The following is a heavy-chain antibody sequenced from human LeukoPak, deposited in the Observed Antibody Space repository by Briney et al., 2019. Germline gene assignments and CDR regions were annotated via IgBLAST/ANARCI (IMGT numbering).Heavy chain of an antibody. D-gene: IGHD6-13*01. CDR2: ISGSGDST. CDR3: AKTYSSRMGDYFDY. J-gene: IGHJ4*02. V-gene: IGHV3-23*01. CDR1: GFTFSSYA. Sequence: PGGSLRLSCTASGFTFSSYAMSWVRQAPGKGLEWVSAISGSGDSTNYADSVKGRFTIPRDNSKNTLYLQMNSLRAEDTAVYYCAKTYSSRMGDYFDYWGQGTLVTVSS.